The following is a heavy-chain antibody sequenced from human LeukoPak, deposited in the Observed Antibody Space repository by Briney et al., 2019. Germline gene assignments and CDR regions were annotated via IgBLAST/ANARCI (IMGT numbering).Heavy chain of an antibody. J-gene: IGHJ6*03. D-gene: IGHD6-19*01. V-gene: IGHV1-2*02. CDR3: ARGGKAVAGPEYYYYYMDV. CDR2: INPNSGGT. CDR1: GHTFTGYY. Sequence: ASVKVSCKASGHTFTGYYMHWVRQAPGQGLEWMGWINPNSGGTNYAQKFQGRVTMTRDTSISTAYMELSRLRSDDTAVYYCARGGKAVAGPEYYYYYMDVWGKGTTVTVSS.